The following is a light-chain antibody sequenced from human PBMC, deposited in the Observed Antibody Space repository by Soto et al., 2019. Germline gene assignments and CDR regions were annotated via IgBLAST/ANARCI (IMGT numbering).Light chain of an antibody. J-gene: IGKJ4*01. CDR3: QQSFITPPLT. V-gene: IGKV1-39*01. Sequence: DIQMTQSPSSLSASIGDIITITCRASQSISTYLTWYQQKPGKAPKLLIYGASALQNGVPSRFSGSGAATDYTLNISGLQPEDFATYYCQQSFITPPLTCGGGTKVEMK. CDR2: GAS. CDR1: QSISTY.